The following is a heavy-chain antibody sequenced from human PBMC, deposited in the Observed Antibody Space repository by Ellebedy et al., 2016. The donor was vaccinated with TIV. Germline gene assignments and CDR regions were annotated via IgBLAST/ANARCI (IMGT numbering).Heavy chain of an antibody. J-gene: IGHJ6*02. CDR1: GYSFTSYW. CDR2: IYPGDSDT. V-gene: IGHV5-51*01. Sequence: GESLKISXKGSGYSFTSYWIGWVRQMPGKGLEWMGIIYPGDSDTRYSPSFQGQVTISADKSVSTAYLQWSSLKASDTAMYYWARQYGDGIYGMDVWGQGTTVTVSS. D-gene: IGHD4-17*01. CDR3: ARQYGDGIYGMDV.